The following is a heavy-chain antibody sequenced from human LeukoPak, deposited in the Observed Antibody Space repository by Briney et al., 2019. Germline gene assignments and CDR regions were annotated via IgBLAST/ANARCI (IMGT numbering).Heavy chain of an antibody. D-gene: IGHD3-22*01. V-gene: IGHV3-43*02. CDR1: GFTFDDYA. J-gene: IGHJ4*02. CDR2: INGDGGST. CDR3: AKDIWSYYYDSSGYEKLFDY. Sequence: GGSLRLSCAASGFTFDDYAMHWVRQAPGKGLEWVSLINGDGGSTYYADSVKGRFTISRDNSKNSLYLQMNSLRTEDTALYYCAKDIWSYYYDSSGYEKLFDYWGQGTLVTVSS.